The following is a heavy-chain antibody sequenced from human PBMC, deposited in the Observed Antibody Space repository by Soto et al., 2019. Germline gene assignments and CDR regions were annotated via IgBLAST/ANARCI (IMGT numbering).Heavy chain of an antibody. CDR3: ARGLKVLLWFGESRGYYYMDV. Sequence: PSETLSLTCAVYGGSFSGYSWSWVRQPPGKGLEWIGETNDRGSTKYNPSLKSRVTISVDTSKNQFSLKLSSVTAADTAVYYCARGLKVLLWFGESRGYYYMDVWGKGTTVTVSS. V-gene: IGHV4-34*01. J-gene: IGHJ6*03. CDR2: TNDRGST. D-gene: IGHD3-10*01. CDR1: GGSFSGYS.